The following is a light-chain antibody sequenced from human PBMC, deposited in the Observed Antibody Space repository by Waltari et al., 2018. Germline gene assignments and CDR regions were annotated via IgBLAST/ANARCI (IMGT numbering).Light chain of an antibody. CDR3: QHYGA. J-gene: IGKJ1*01. CDR1: QSVTGNY. Sequence: EIVLTQSQGTLSLSPGERATPSCRASQSVTGNYLAWYQQEPGQAPTLLITGASTRATGIPDRFSDSGSGTDFTLTITRLEPEDFALYYCQHYGAFGQGTKVEIK. CDR2: GAS. V-gene: IGKV3-20*01.